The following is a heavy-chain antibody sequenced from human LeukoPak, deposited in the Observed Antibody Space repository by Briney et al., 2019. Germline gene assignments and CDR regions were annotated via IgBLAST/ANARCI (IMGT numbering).Heavy chain of an antibody. CDR3: ARRADCGGDCYYNYFDY. V-gene: IGHV1-46*01. J-gene: IGHJ4*02. D-gene: IGHD2-21*02. CDR2: INPSGGST. CDR1: GYTFTSYD. Sequence: ASAKVSCKASGYTFTSYDINWVRQAPGQGLEWMGIINPSGGSTSYAQKFQDRVTMTRDMSTSTVYMELSSLRSEDTAVYYCARRADCGGDCYYNYFDYWGQGTLVTVSS.